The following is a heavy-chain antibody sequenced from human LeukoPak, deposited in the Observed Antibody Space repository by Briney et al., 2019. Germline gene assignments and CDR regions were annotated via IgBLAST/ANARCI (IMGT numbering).Heavy chain of an antibody. V-gene: IGHV1-2*02. CDR1: GYTFTTYS. CDR3: ARGQIAVAPMNTWFDP. D-gene: IGHD6-19*01. Sequence: ASVKVSCKASGYTFTTYSISWVRQAPGQGLEWMGWINPNSGGTNYAQKSQGRVTMTRDTSISTAYMELSRLRSDDTAVYYCARGQIAVAPMNTWFDPWGQGTLVTVPS. J-gene: IGHJ5*02. CDR2: INPNSGGT.